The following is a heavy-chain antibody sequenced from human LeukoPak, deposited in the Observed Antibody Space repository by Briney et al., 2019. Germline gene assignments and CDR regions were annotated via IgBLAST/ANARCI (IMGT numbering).Heavy chain of an antibody. CDR1: GGSISSGGYY. CDR3: AREGWGSGYKGLD. D-gene: IGHD3-3*01. V-gene: IGHV4-31*03. CDR2: IYYSGST. J-gene: IGHJ4*02. Sequence: SETLSLTCTVSGGSISSGGYYWSWIRQHPGKGLEWIGYIYYSGSTYYNPSLKSRVTISVDTSKNQFSLKLSSVTAADTAVYYCAREGWGSGYKGLDWGQGTLVTVSS.